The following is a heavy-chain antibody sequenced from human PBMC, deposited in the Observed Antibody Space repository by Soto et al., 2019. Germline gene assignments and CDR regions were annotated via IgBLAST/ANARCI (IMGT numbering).Heavy chain of an antibody. CDR3: AREPQSDYYYSSGYYPPFDP. CDR2: ISYDGSNK. Sequence: PRLSCADSGFTFSSYAMHWVRQAPGKGLERVAVISYDGSNKYYADSVKGRFTISRDTSKNTLYLQMNSLRAEDTAVYYCAREPQSDYYYSSGYYPPFDPWCQGTLVTVSS. CDR1: GFTFSSYA. D-gene: IGHD3-22*01. J-gene: IGHJ5*02. V-gene: IGHV3-30-3*01.